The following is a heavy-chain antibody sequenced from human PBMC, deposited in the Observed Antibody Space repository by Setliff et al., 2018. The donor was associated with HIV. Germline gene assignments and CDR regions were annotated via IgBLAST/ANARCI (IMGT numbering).Heavy chain of an antibody. CDR3: AREGDGIDF. J-gene: IGHJ4*02. CDR2: LYYTGST. D-gene: IGHD2-21*02. CDR1: GGSISGSNYY. Sequence: SETLSLTCTVSGGSISGSNYYWGWIRQPPGKGLEWIGSLYYTGSTYYSTSLKSRVAISVDTSKNQFSLQLTAVTAADSAVYYCAREGDGIDFWGQGTLVTVSS. V-gene: IGHV4-39*02.